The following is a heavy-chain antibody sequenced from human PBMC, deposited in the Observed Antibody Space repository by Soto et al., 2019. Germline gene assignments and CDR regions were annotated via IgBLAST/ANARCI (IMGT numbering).Heavy chain of an antibody. CDR3: ARLGCSSTSCYNGLYFDY. CDR2: IYPDDSET. J-gene: IGHJ4*02. D-gene: IGHD2-2*02. V-gene: IGHV5-51*03. CDR1: GYNFRTFW. Sequence: PGESLKISCSTSGYNFRTFWIGWLRQMPGKGLEWMGLIYPDDSETKYSPSFQGQVTISADKSISTAYLQWSSLKASDTAMYYCARLGCSSTSCYNGLYFDYWGQGTLVTVSS.